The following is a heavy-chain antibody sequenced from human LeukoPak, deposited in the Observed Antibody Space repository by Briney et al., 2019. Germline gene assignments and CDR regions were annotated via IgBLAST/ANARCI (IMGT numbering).Heavy chain of an antibody. Sequence: ASVKVSCKASGYTFTSYDINWVRQAPGQGLEWMGWISAYNGNINYAQKLQGRVTMTTDTSTSTAYMELRSLRSDDTAVYYCAIWATTVVTTFDYWGQGTLVTVSS. CDR1: GYTFTSYD. CDR2: ISAYNGNI. V-gene: IGHV1-18*01. D-gene: IGHD4-23*01. CDR3: AIWATTVVTTFDY. J-gene: IGHJ4*02.